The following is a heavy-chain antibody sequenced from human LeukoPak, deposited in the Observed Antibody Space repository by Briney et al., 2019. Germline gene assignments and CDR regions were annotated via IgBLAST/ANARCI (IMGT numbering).Heavy chain of an antibody. Sequence: PSETLSLTCAVYGGSFSGYYWSWTRQPPGKGLEWIGEINHSGSPNYNPSLKSRVTISVDTSKNQFSLKLSSVTAADTAVYYCACGAVPAAIGWFDPWGQGTLVTVSS. J-gene: IGHJ5*02. CDR2: INHSGSP. D-gene: IGHD2-2*02. V-gene: IGHV4-34*01. CDR3: ACGAVPAAIGWFDP. CDR1: GGSFSGYY.